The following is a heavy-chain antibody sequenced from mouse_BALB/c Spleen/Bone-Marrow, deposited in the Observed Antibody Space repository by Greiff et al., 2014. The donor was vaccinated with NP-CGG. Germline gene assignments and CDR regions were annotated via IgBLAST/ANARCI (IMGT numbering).Heavy chain of an antibody. CDR1: GYTFISYW. J-gene: IGHJ4*01. CDR3: TRDAMDY. CDR2: IDPSDGYT. V-gene: IGHV1S127*01. Sequence: QVQLQQSGAELVKPGASVKMSCKASGYTFISYWMHWVRQRPGKGLEWIGVIDPSDGYTSYIQRFKGKATLTVDTSSSTAYMQLSSLTSEDSAVYYCTRDAMDYWGQGTSVTISS.